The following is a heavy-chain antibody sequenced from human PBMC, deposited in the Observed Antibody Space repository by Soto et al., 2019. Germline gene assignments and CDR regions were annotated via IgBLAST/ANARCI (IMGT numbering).Heavy chain of an antibody. CDR3: ARADWTTVTKFDY. J-gene: IGHJ4*02. CDR1: GGSISSGGYY. Sequence: QVQLQESGPGLVKSSQTLSLTCTVSGGSISSGGYYWSWIRQHPGKGLEWIGYIYYSGSTYYNPSLKSRVTISVDTSKNQSSLKLSSVTAADTAVYYCARADWTTVTKFDYWGQGTLVTVSS. V-gene: IGHV4-31*03. CDR2: IYYSGST. D-gene: IGHD4-17*01.